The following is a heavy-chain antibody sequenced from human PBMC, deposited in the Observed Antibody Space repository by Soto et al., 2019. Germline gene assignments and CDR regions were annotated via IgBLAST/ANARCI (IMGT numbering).Heavy chain of an antibody. CDR3: ARGRTNYNPYGFDP. CDR1: GGSISSGDDY. V-gene: IGHV4-30-4*01. J-gene: IGHJ5*02. D-gene: IGHD1-20*01. CDR2: IFYSGST. Sequence: PSETLSLTCTVSGGSISSGDDYWSWIRQPPGKGLEWIGYIFYSGSTYYNPSLKSRATISVDTSKNQFSLKLSSVTAADTALYYCARGRTNYNPYGFDPWGQGTLVTVSS.